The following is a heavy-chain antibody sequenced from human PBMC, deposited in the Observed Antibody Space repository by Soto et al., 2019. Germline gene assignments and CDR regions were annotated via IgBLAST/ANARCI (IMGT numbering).Heavy chain of an antibody. J-gene: IGHJ6*02. CDR1: GGSISSSNW. CDR3: ARVVPAYYYYGMDV. V-gene: IGHV4-4*02. Sequence: PLETLSLTCAVSGGSISSSNWWSWVRQPPGKGLEWIGEIYHSGSTNYNPSLKSRVTISVDKSKNQFSLKLSSVTAADTAVYYCARVVPAYYYYGMDVWGQGTTVTVSS. CDR2: IYHSGST.